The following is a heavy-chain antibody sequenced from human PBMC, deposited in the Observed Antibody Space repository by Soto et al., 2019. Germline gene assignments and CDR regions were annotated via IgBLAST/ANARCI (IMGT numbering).Heavy chain of an antibody. D-gene: IGHD3-3*01. Sequence: AETLSLTCAVYGGSCSGYYWSWIRQPPGKGQEWIGEIDHSGSTNYNPSLKSRVTISVDTSKNPFSLKLRSVTAADTAVYYCARDNLKVLRFLEWLFNWFDPWGQGTLVTVSS. CDR2: IDHSGST. J-gene: IGHJ5*02. V-gene: IGHV4-34*01. CDR1: GGSCSGYY. CDR3: ARDNLKVLRFLEWLFNWFDP.